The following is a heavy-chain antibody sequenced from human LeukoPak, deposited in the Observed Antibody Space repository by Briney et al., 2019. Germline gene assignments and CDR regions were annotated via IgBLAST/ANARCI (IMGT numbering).Heavy chain of an antibody. Sequence: SETLSLTCTVSGGSVSSGSYYWSWIRQPPGKGLEWIGYIYYSGSTNYNPSLKSRVTISVDTSKNQFSLKLSSVTAADTAVYYCARGLGYGSGSYLDYWGQGPLVTVSS. J-gene: IGHJ4*02. V-gene: IGHV4-61*01. D-gene: IGHD3-10*01. CDR1: GGSVSSGSYY. CDR2: IYYSGST. CDR3: ARGLGYGSGSYLDY.